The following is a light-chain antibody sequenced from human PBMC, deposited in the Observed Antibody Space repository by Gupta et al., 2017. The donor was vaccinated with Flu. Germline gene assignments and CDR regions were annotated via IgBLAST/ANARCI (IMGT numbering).Light chain of an antibody. CDR2: DAS. CDR1: QSVGSY. Sequence: VLTQSPATLSLSPEERATLSCRASQSVGSYLAWYQLKPGQSPRLLIYDASNRATGIPARFIGSGSWTGYTPTISSREPEDYAVYYCQHRGDFLPLTFGGGTKVEI. CDR3: QHRGDFLPLT. J-gene: IGKJ4*01. V-gene: IGKV3-11*01.